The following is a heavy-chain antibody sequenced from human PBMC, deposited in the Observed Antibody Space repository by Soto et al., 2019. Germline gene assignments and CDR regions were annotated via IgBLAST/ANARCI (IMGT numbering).Heavy chain of an antibody. Sequence: QVQLQASGPGLVKPSETLSLTCSVSGGSVNSGSHYWTWIRPSPGNTLELIGHVSDSGKTDLNPSPRGRATLSRDTYKGQVALRLTSVTAADTAVYYCAMALGGRTLSWFYFDNWGQGALGTGSS. CDR2: VSDSGKT. CDR1: GGSVNSGSHY. J-gene: IGHJ4*02. D-gene: IGHD2-15*01. CDR3: AMALGGRTLSWFYFDN. V-gene: IGHV4-61*01.